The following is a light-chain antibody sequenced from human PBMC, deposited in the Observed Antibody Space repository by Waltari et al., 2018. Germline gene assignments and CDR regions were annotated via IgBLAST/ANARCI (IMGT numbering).Light chain of an antibody. CDR1: ENIGSY. V-gene: IGKV1-39*01. CDR2: AAS. J-gene: IGKJ3*01. CDR3: QQYYSTGT. Sequence: DIHMTQSPPSLSASIGDSVTITCRASENIGSYLNWHQQKSGEVPRLLIYAASTLQSGVTPRFSGSRSGTDFTFTISSLQPEDVAVYYCQQYYSTGTFGPGTKVDIK.